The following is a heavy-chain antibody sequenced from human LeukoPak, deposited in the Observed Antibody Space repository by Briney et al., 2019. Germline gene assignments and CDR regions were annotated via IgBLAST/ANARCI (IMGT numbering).Heavy chain of an antibody. CDR3: ARDYYDSSGFGAFDI. D-gene: IGHD3-22*01. V-gene: IGHV1-2*02. J-gene: IGHJ3*02. CDR2: INPNSGGT. CDR1: GYTFTAYY. Sequence: ASVKVSCKASGYTFTAYYMHWVRQAPGQGLEWMGWINPNSGGTNYAQKFQGRVTMTRDTSISTAYMELSRPRSDDTAVYYCARDYYDSSGFGAFDIWGQGTMVTVSS.